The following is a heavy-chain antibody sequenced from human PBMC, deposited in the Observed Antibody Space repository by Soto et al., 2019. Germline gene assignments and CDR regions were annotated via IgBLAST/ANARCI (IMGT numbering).Heavy chain of an antibody. Sequence: PSETLSLTCAVYGGSFSGYYWSWIRQPPGKGLEWIGEINHSGSTNYNPSLKSRVTISVDTSKNQFSLKLSSVTAADTAVYYCARGRSVAAAGTSYMDVWGKGTTVTVSS. V-gene: IGHV4-34*01. J-gene: IGHJ6*03. CDR2: INHSGST. D-gene: IGHD6-13*01. CDR1: GGSFSGYY. CDR3: ARGRSVAAAGTSYMDV.